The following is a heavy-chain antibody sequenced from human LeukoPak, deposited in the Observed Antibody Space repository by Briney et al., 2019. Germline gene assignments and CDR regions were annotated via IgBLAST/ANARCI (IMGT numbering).Heavy chain of an antibody. V-gene: IGHV3-30*18. J-gene: IGHJ3*02. Sequence: SQKFSCAASGFTFSSYGMHWVRQAPGKGLEWVAVISYDGSNKYYADSVKGRFTISRDNSKNTLYLQMNSLRAEDTAVYYCAKGGYSGSSGAFDIWGQGTIVTVSS. CDR1: GFTFSSYG. D-gene: IGHD1-26*01. CDR3: AKGGYSGSSGAFDI. CDR2: ISYDGSNK.